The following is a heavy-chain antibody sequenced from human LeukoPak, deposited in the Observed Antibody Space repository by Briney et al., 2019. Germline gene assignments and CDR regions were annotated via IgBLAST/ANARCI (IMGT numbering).Heavy chain of an antibody. D-gene: IGHD3-22*01. CDR2: IYYSGST. Sequence: KPSETLSPTCTVSGGSISSYYWSWIRQPPGKGLEWVGYIYYSGSTNYNPSLKSRVTISVDTSKNQFSLKLSSVTAADTAVYYCARDRYYDSYDAFDIWGQGTMVTVSS. CDR3: ARDRYYDSYDAFDI. V-gene: IGHV4-59*01. CDR1: GGSISSYY. J-gene: IGHJ3*02.